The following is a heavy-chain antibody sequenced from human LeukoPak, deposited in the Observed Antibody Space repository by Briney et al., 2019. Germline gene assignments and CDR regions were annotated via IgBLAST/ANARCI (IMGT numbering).Heavy chain of an antibody. D-gene: IGHD6-6*01. CDR2: MNPNSGNT. CDR1: GYTFTSYD. Sequence: ASVKVSCKDSGYTFTSYDINWVRQATGQGLEWMGWMNPNSGNTGYAQKFQGRVTITRNTSISTAYMELSSLRSEDTAVYYCASSSSAGAFDIWGQGTMVTVSS. J-gene: IGHJ3*02. CDR3: ASSSSAGAFDI. V-gene: IGHV1-8*03.